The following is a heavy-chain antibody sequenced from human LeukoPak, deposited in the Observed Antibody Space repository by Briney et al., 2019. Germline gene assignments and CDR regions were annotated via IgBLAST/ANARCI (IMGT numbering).Heavy chain of an antibody. J-gene: IGHJ4*02. CDR2: IYTSGIT. Sequence: SETLSLTCTVSGGSISSGNYYWSWIRQPAWKGLEWIGRIYTSGITNYNPSLKSRVLISLDTSKNQFSLRLTSVTPADTAVYYCARDSYDYAFDNWGQGTLVTVSS. CDR3: ARDSYDYAFDN. CDR1: GGSISSGNYY. D-gene: IGHD4-17*01. V-gene: IGHV4-61*02.